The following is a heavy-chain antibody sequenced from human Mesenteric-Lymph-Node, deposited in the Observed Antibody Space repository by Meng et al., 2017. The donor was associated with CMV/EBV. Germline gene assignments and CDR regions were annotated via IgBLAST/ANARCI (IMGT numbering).Heavy chain of an antibody. CDR2: ISYSGIT. Sequence: SETLSLTCTVSGGSISSGNYYWAWVRQPPGKGLEWIGHISYSGITYYKSSFTSRVTLSVHTSKNQVSLKLKSVTAADTAVYYCARDSGSYHNWFDPWGQGTLVTVSS. CDR1: GGSISSGNYY. V-gene: IGHV4-39*07. J-gene: IGHJ5*02. CDR3: ARDSGSYHNWFDP. D-gene: IGHD1-26*01.